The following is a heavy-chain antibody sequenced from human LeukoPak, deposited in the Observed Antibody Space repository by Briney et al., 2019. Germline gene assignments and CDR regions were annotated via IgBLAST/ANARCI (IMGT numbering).Heavy chain of an antibody. CDR3: ARDKDYYDSSGYYYRDYYYYYYMDV. V-gene: IGHV1-46*01. CDR2: INPSGGST. Sequence: ASVKVSCKASGYTFTSYAMNWVRQAPGQGLEWMGIINPSGGSTTNAQKFQGRVTITADESTSTAYMELSSLRSDDTAVYYCARDKDYYDSSGYYYRDYYYYYYMDVWGKGTTVTVSS. D-gene: IGHD3-22*01. CDR1: GYTFTSYA. J-gene: IGHJ6*03.